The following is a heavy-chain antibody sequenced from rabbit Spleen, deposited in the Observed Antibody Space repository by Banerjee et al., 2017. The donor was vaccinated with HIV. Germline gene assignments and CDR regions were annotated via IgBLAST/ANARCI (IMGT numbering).Heavy chain of an antibody. D-gene: IGHD1-1*01. Sequence: QEQLEESGGDLVKPGASLTLTCKASGLDFSSFYWICWVRQAPGKGLEWIACIDVTKYGTAYYASWAKGRFTISKTSSTTVTLQMTSLTAADTATYFCARDLPGVIGWNFNLWGPGTLVTVS. J-gene: IGHJ4*01. CDR1: GLDFSSFYW. CDR3: ARDLPGVIGWNFNL. V-gene: IGHV1S45*01. CDR2: IDVTKYGTA.